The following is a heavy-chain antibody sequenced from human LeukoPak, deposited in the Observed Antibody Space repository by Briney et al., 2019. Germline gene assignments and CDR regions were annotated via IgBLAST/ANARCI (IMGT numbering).Heavy chain of an antibody. J-gene: IGHJ3*02. CDR2: IYYSGST. Sequence: SETLSLTCTVSGGSISSSSYYWGWIRQPPGKGLEWINSIYYSGSTYYNPSLKSRVTISVDTSKNQFSLKLSSVTAADTAVYYCARDRVEHDAFDIWGQGTMVTVSS. D-gene: IGHD1-26*01. V-gene: IGHV4-39*07. CDR3: ARDRVEHDAFDI. CDR1: GGSISSSSYY.